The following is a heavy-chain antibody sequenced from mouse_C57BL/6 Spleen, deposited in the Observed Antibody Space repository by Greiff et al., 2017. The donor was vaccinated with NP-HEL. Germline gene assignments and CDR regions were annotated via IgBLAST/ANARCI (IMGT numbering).Heavy chain of an antibody. Sequence: VQLQQSGPELVKPGASVKISCKASGYTFTDYYMNWVKQSHGKSLEWIGDINPNNGGTSYNQKFKGKATLTVDKSSSTAYMELRSLTSEDSAVYYCARSGLTGTGYYAMDYWGQGTSVTVSS. CDR3: ARSGLTGTGYYAMDY. V-gene: IGHV1-26*01. D-gene: IGHD4-1*01. CDR1: GYTFTDYY. J-gene: IGHJ4*01. CDR2: INPNNGGT.